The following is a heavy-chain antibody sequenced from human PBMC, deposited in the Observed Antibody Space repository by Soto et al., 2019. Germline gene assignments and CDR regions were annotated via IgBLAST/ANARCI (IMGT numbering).Heavy chain of an antibody. CDR3: AKDIGVAVAAAFDI. D-gene: IGHD6-19*01. CDR1: GFTFDDYA. Sequence: PGGSLRLSCAASGFTFDDYAMHWVRQAPGKGLEWVSGISWNSGSIGYADSVKGRFTISRDNAKNSLYLQMNSLRAEDTALYYCAKDIGVAVAAAFDIWGQGTMVTVSS. J-gene: IGHJ3*02. CDR2: ISWNSGSI. V-gene: IGHV3-9*01.